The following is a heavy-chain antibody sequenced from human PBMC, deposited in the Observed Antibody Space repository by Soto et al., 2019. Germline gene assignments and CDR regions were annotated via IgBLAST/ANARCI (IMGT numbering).Heavy chain of an antibody. V-gene: IGHV1-18*01. CDR1: GYSFTEYG. J-gene: IGHJ5*02. Sequence: QVQLVQSGAEVKKPGASVKVSCKTSGYSFTEYGISWVRQAPGQGLEWMGWISNGNTNFAQKFQDRLTMTTYTSTSTAYMELRSLRSDDTAVYYCARDMSNYRYDRSGYRGWFDPWGQGTLVTVSS. CDR3: ARDMSNYRYDRSGYRGWFDP. CDR2: ISNGNT. D-gene: IGHD3-22*01.